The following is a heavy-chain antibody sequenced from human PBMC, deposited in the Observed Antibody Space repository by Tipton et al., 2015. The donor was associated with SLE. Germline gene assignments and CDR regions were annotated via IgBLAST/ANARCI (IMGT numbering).Heavy chain of an antibody. V-gene: IGHV3-23*03. CDR2: IYSGGET. Sequence: SLRLSCAASGFTFSSYAMNWVRQAPGRGLEWVSVIYSGGETHYADSVKGRFTISRDDSKNTLYLQMRSLRVDDTAVYYCANEIRPNDYWGQGTLVTVFS. CDR3: ANEIRPNDY. J-gene: IGHJ4*02. CDR1: GFTFSSYA.